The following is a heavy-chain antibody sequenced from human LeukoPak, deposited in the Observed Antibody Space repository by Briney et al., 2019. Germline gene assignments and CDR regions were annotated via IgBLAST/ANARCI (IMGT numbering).Heavy chain of an antibody. Sequence: SVKVSCKASGYTFTSYYMHWVRQAPGQGLEWMGGIIPIFGTANYAQKFQGRVTITTDESTSTAYMELSSLRSEDTAVYYCARAPGYDFWSGYYNYWGQGTLVTVSS. CDR2: IIPIFGTA. J-gene: IGHJ4*02. D-gene: IGHD3-3*01. CDR1: GYTFTSYY. V-gene: IGHV1-69*05. CDR3: ARAPGYDFWSGYYNY.